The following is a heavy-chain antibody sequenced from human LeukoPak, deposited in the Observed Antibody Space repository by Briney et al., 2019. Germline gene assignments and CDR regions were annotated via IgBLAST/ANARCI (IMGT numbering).Heavy chain of an antibody. D-gene: IGHD4-11*01. V-gene: IGHV4-61*02. J-gene: IGHJ5*02. CDR1: GGSISSGGYY. CDR2: IYTSGST. CDR3: AREYSHYEEWFDP. Sequence: SQTLSLTCTVSGGSISSGGYYWSWIRQPAGKGLEWIGRIYTSGSTNFNPSLKSRVTKSVDTSKNQFSLKLSSVTAAGTAVYYCAREYSHYEEWFDPWGQGTLVTVSS.